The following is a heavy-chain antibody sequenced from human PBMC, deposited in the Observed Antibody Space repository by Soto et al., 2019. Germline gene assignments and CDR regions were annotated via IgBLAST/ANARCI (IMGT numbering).Heavy chain of an antibody. CDR1: GFTFSDYY. CDR3: ARDVSRTRIGVVDS. V-gene: IGHV3-11*01. D-gene: IGHD3-3*01. CDR2: INNGGDIV. J-gene: IGHJ4*02. Sequence: QVQLVESGGGLVKPGQSLSLSCATSGFTFSDYYMAWIRQAPGKGLEWVGYINNGGDIVHYSDSVKGHFRISRDNTKNSVILKMTRLRAKNTAIYYCARDVSRTRIGVVDSWGQGALGTVSS.